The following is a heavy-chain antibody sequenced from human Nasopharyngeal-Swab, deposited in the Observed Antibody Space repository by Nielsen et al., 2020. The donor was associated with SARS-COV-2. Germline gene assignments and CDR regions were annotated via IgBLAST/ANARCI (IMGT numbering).Heavy chain of an antibody. Sequence: SETLSLTCIVSGGSVSSGSYYWSWIRQPPGQGLEWIGHIYYSGSTNYNPSLKSRVTISVDTSKNQFSLKLSSVTAADTAVYYCARAQRYCSGGSCYFSSSYYFDYWGQGTLVTVSS. D-gene: IGHD2-15*01. CDR1: GGSVSSGSYY. CDR3: ARAQRYCSGGSCYFSSSYYFDY. V-gene: IGHV4-61*01. CDR2: IYYSGST. J-gene: IGHJ4*02.